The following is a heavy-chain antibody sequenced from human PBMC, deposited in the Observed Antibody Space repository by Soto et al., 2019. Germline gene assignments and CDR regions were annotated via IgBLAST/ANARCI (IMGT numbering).Heavy chain of an antibody. CDR2: ISSSGSTI. CDR3: ARGPYDYVWGSDPPHFDY. Sequence: QVQLVESGGGLVKPGGSLRLSCAASGFTFSDYYMSWIRQAPGKALEGVSYISSSGSTIYYADSVKGRFTISRDNAKNSLYLQMNSLRAEDTAAYYCARGPYDYVWGSDPPHFDYWGQGTLVTVSS. D-gene: IGHD3-16*02. J-gene: IGHJ4*02. V-gene: IGHV3-11*01. CDR1: GFTFSDYY.